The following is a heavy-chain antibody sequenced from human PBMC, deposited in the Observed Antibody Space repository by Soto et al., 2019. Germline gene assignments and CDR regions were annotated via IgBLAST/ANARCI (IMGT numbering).Heavy chain of an antibody. CDR3: STGVVTRPLYYYYGMDV. D-gene: IGHD5-12*01. CDR2: IYPGDSDT. J-gene: IGHJ6*02. Sequence: GESLKISCKGSGYSFTSYWIGWVRQMPGKGLEWMGIIYPGDSDTRYSPSFQGQVTISADKSISTAYLQWSSLKASDTAVYYCSTGVVTRPLYYYYGMDVWGQGTTVTVSS. V-gene: IGHV5-51*01. CDR1: GYSFTSYW.